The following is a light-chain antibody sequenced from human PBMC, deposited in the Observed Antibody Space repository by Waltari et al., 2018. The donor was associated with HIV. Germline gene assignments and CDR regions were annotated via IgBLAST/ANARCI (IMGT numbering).Light chain of an antibody. CDR3: QESYSAPFT. CDR1: QSISTY. Sequence: RVTITCRASQSISTYLCWYQQKPGKAPKLLICGASSLQRGVPSRFSGSGSGTDFTLTIISLQPEDFATYYCQESYSAPFTFGPGTKVD. CDR2: GAS. V-gene: IGKV1-39*01. J-gene: IGKJ3*01.